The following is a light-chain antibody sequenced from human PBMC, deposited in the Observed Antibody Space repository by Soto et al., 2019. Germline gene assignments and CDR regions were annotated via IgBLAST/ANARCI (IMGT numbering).Light chain of an antibody. J-gene: IGLJ3*02. V-gene: IGLV2-14*01. Sequence: QSALTQPASVSGSPGQSIAISCIGTSSDIGYDDYVSWYQQHPGKAPKLILYDVSNRPSGVSNRFSGSKSGNTASLTISGIQTEDEADYYCSSYSSSGTLGVFGGGTKLTVL. CDR1: SSDIGYDDY. CDR2: DVS. CDR3: SSYSSSGTLGV.